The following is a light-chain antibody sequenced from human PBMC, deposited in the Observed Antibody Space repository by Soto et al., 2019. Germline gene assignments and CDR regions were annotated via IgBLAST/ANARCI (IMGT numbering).Light chain of an antibody. CDR2: DAL. Sequence: DIQMTQSPSSLSASVGDRLTITCQASKDIANYLNWYQQKPGKAPKLLIYDALNLQTGVPSRFSGSGSGTDFTCSISSLQPEDIGTYYCQQYDSLPLTFGQGTRLEIK. V-gene: IGKV1-33*01. CDR1: KDIANY. CDR3: QQYDSLPLT. J-gene: IGKJ5*01.